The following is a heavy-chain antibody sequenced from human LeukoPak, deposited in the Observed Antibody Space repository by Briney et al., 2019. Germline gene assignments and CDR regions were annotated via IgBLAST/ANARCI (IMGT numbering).Heavy chain of an antibody. CDR2: ISYSGSS. CDR1: GGSIISYY. V-gene: IGHV4-59*08. D-gene: IGHD7-27*01. CDR3: ARHAQRAGDLGSARNFDF. Sequence: SETLSLTCNVSGGSIISYYWRWIRQPPGKGVECLGYISYSGSSNYKPSLKSQDTISVDTSKNQFSLNLSSVTAADTAVYDGARHAQRAGDLGSARNFDFWGQGTLVTVSS. J-gene: IGHJ4*02.